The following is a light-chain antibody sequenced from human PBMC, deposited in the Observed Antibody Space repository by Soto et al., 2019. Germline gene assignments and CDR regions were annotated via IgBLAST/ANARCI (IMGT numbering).Light chain of an antibody. CDR3: QQYTGSPWT. Sequence: EILLTQSPATLSLCRGEISTLCCRSSQSVSSSFLAWYQQKPGQAPRLLIYGASSRATGIPDRFSGSGSGTDFTLTISRLEPEDFAVYYCQQYTGSPWTFGQGTKVDIK. V-gene: IGKV3-20*01. J-gene: IGKJ1*01. CDR1: QSVSSSF. CDR2: GAS.